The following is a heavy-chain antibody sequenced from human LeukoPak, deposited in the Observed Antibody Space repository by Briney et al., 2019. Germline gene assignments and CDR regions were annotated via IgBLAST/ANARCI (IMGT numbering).Heavy chain of an antibody. D-gene: IGHD3-10*01. V-gene: IGHV1-24*01. CDR2: FDPEDGEA. J-gene: IGHJ3*02. CDR1: GYTLTELS. CDR3: ARPIRADYYGSGSYWTNGDDAFDI. Sequence: ASVKVSCKVSGYTLTELSIHWVRQAPGKGPECMGGFDPEDGEAIYAQKFQGRVTMTEDTSTDTAYMELSSLRSEDTAVYYCARPIRADYYGSGSYWTNGDDAFDIWGQGTMVTVSS.